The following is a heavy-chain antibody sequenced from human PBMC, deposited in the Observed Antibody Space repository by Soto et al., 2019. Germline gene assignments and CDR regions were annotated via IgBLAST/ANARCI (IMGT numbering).Heavy chain of an antibody. J-gene: IGHJ5*02. CDR1: GGSISSYY. CDR3: ARLLVGVPAAGSFDP. Sequence: SETLSLTCTVSGGSISSYYWNWIRQPPGKGLEWIGNIYYTGSTNYNPSLKSRVSISLDASKNQFSLSLTSVTAADTAVYFCARLLVGVPAAGSFDPWGQGTLVTVSS. D-gene: IGHD2-2*01. CDR2: IYYTGST. V-gene: IGHV4-59*08.